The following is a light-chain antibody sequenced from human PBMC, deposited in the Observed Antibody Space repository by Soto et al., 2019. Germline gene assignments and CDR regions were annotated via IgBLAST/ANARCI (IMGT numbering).Light chain of an antibody. CDR3: QQYGRSPRT. CDR2: GAS. CDR1: QTVGNNL. Sequence: ENVLTQSPDTLSLSPGERATLSCRASQTVGNNLLAWYQQKLGQAPRLLIYGASTRATGVPDRFSGSGSGTDFSLTISGLEPEDSAVYYCQQYGRSPRTFGPGTKVEIK. J-gene: IGKJ3*01. V-gene: IGKV3-20*01.